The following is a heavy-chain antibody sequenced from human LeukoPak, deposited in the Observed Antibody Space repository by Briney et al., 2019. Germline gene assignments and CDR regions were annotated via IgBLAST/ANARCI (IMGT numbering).Heavy chain of an antibody. CDR1: GYTFTGYY. CDR3: ARDLGDTYGSVGDFDY. J-gene: IGHJ4*02. CDR2: INPDSGGT. V-gene: IGHV1-2*02. Sequence: RGASVKVSCKASGYTFTGYYMHWVRQAPGQGLEWMGWINPDSGGTIYAQNFQGRVTMTRDTSISTAYMELSSLRSDDTAVYYCARDLGDTYGSVGDFDYWGQGTLVTVSS. D-gene: IGHD3-10*01.